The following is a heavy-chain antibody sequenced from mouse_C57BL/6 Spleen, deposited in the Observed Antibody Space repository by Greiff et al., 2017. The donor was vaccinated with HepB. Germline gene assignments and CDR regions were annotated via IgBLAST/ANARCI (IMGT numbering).Heavy chain of an antibody. J-gene: IGHJ4*01. D-gene: IGHD2-4*01. CDR1: GYTFTSYD. Sequence: QVQLQQSGPELVKPGASVKLSCKASGYTFTSYDINWVKQRPGQGLEWIGWIYPRDGSTKYNEKFKGKARLTVDTSSSTAYMELHSLTSEDSAVYFCAREVYYDYDAGSYYAMDYWGQGTSVTVSS. CDR3: AREVYYDYDAGSYYAMDY. V-gene: IGHV1-85*01. CDR2: IYPRDGST.